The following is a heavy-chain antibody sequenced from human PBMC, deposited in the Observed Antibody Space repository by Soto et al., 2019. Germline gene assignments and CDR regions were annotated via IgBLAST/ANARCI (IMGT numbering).Heavy chain of an antibody. V-gene: IGHV3-21*01. CDR3: ARPLGKGVNWFDP. Sequence: GSLRLSCAASGFTFSSYSMNWVRQAPGKGLEWVSSISSSSSYIYYADSVKGRFTISRDNAKNSLYLQMNSLRAEDTAVYYCARPLGKGVNWFDPWGQGTLVTVSS. J-gene: IGHJ5*02. D-gene: IGHD3-16*01. CDR2: ISSSSSYI. CDR1: GFTFSSYS.